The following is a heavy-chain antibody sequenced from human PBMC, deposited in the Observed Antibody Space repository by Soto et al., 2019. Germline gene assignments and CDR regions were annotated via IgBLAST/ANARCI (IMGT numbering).Heavy chain of an antibody. V-gene: IGHV1-46*04. J-gene: IGHJ6*02. CDR3: TTDQFGVVIISYYYGMDV. CDR2: INPNGGST. Sequence: ASVKVSCKASGYIFINYYIHWVRQAPGQGLEWIGIINPNGGSTYYADSVKGRFTISRDNSKNTLYLQMNSLKTEDTAVYYCTTDQFGVVIISYYYGMDVWGQGTTVTVSS. D-gene: IGHD3-3*01. CDR1: GYIFINYY.